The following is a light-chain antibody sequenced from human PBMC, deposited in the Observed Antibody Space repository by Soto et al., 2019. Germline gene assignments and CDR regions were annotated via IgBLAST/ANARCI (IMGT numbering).Light chain of an antibody. Sequence: DIQMTQSPSSLSASLGDRVTITCRASQSIRTYLNWYQQKPGKAPTLLIYAASRLQSGVPSRFSGSGSATDFTLTISSLQPEDFATYHCQQTYSTLGTFGQGTKLEIK. CDR2: AAS. V-gene: IGKV1-39*01. J-gene: IGKJ2*01. CDR1: QSIRTY. CDR3: QQTYSTLGT.